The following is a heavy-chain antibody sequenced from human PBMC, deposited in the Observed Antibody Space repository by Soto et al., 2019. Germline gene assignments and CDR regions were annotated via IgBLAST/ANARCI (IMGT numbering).Heavy chain of an antibody. V-gene: IGHV2-5*02. D-gene: IGHD2-15*01. CDR2: IYWDDDK. CDR1: GFSLCTSGVG. Sequence: QITLKESGPTLVKPTQTLTLTCTFSGFSLCTSGVGVAWIRQPPGKALEWLALIYWDDDKRYRPSLESRLTITYDPSKNPALLTVTNMDSGDTATSYCAYLPCCGGSCYWFSFSGMDIWGQGTTVTVSS. CDR3: AYLPCCGGSCYWFSFSGMDI. J-gene: IGHJ6*02.